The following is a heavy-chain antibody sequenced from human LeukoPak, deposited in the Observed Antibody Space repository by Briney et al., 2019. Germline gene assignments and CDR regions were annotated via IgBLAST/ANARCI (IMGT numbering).Heavy chain of an antibody. CDR3: ARLAGGNPPNYFDY. J-gene: IGHJ4*02. V-gene: IGHV4-34*01. CDR1: GGSFSGYY. D-gene: IGHD4-23*01. CDR2: INHSGST. Sequence: SETLSLTCAVYGGSFSGYYWSWIRQPPGKGLEWIGEINHSGSTNYNPSLKSRVTISVDTSKNQFSLKLSSVTAADTAVHYCARLAGGNPPNYFDYWGQGTLVTVSS.